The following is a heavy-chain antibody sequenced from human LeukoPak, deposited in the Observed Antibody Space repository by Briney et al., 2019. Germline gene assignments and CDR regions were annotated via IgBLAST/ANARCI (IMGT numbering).Heavy chain of an antibody. CDR1: GFTFSSYS. V-gene: IGHV3-21*01. CDR3: ARVLGYSYGTLIYYGMDV. Sequence: PGGSLRLSCAASGFTFSSYSMNWVRQAPGKGLKWVSSISSSSSYIYYADSVKGRFTISRDNAKNSLYLQMNSLRAEDTAVYYCARVLGYSYGTLIYYGMDVWGQGTTVTVSS. CDR2: ISSSSSYI. D-gene: IGHD5-18*01. J-gene: IGHJ6*02.